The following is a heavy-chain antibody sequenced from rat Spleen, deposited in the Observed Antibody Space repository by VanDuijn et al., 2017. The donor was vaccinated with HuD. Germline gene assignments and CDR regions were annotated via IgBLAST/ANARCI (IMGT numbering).Heavy chain of an antibody. D-gene: IGHD1-12*01. J-gene: IGHJ2*01. Sequence: EVQLVESGGGLVQPGRSLKVSCAASGFTFSNYGMHWIRQAPTKGLEWVASISPSGGRTDYRDSVEGRFTISRDNAESTLYLQMDSLRSEDTATYYCATHISGYFGYWGLRVMVTVSS. V-gene: IGHV5-19*01. CDR3: ATHISGYFGY. CDR1: GFTFSNYG. CDR2: ISPSGGRT.